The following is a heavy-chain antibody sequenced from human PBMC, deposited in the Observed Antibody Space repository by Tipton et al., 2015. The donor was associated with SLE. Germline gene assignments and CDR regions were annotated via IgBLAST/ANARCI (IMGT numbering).Heavy chain of an antibody. CDR2: ISGSGGST. J-gene: IGHJ4*02. Sequence: SLRLSCTAFGFTFGDYAMSWVRQAPGKGLEWVSAISGSGGSTYYADSVKGRFTTSRDNSKNTLYLQMNSLRAEDTAVYYCARDNDYGSGPFDYWGQGTLVTVSS. CDR1: GFTFGDYA. CDR3: ARDNDYGSGPFDY. D-gene: IGHD3-10*01. V-gene: IGHV3-23*01.